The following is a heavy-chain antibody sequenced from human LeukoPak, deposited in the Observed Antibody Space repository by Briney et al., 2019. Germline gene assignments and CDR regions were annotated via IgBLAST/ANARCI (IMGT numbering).Heavy chain of an antibody. CDR2: IYYSGST. CDR1: GGSISSSSYY. D-gene: IGHD6-19*01. J-gene: IGHJ2*01. CDR3: ARAPLYSSGWYGGTWYFDL. Sequence: SETLSLTCTVSGGSISSSSYYWGWIRQPPGKGLEWIGSIYYSGSTYYNPSLKSRVAISVDTSKNQFSLKLSSVTAADTAVYYCARAPLYSSGWYGGTWYFDLWGRGTLVTVSS. V-gene: IGHV4-39*07.